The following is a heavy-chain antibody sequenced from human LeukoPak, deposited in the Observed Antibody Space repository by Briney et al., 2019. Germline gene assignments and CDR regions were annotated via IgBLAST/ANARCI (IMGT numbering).Heavy chain of an antibody. Sequence: PGGSLRLSCAASGFTFSSYAMSWVRQAPGKGLEWVSAINGSGGSTYYADSVKGRFTISRDNSKNTLYLQMNSLRAEDTAVYYCAKTRGILTGYYRYYFDYWGQGTLVTVSS. V-gene: IGHV3-23*01. J-gene: IGHJ4*02. D-gene: IGHD3-9*01. CDR3: AKTRGILTGYYRYYFDY. CDR2: INGSGGST. CDR1: GFTFSSYA.